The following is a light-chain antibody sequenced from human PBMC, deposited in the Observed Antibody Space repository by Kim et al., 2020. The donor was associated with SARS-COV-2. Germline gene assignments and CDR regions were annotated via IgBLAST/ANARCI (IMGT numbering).Light chain of an antibody. V-gene: IGLV3-1*01. CDR2: QDS. CDR3: QAWDSSTFYV. J-gene: IGLJ1*01. Sequence: SPGQTAGITYSGDKIGDKYACWYQQKPGQSPVLVIYQDSKRPSGIPERFSGSNSGNTATLTISGTQAMDEADYYCQAWDSSTFYVFGTGTKVTVL. CDR1: KIGDKY.